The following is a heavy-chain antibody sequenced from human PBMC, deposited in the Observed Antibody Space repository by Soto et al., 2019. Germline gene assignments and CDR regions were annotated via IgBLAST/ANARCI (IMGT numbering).Heavy chain of an antibody. Sequence: PGGSLRLSCAASGFTFSSYAMSWVRQAPGKGLEWVSAISGSGGSTYYADSVKGRFTISRDNSKNTLYLQMNSLRAEDTAVYYCAKDFVWIFGVVDDAFDIWGQGTMVTVSS. D-gene: IGHD3-3*01. CDR2: ISGSGGST. CDR3: AKDFVWIFGVVDDAFDI. V-gene: IGHV3-23*01. J-gene: IGHJ3*02. CDR1: GFTFSSYA.